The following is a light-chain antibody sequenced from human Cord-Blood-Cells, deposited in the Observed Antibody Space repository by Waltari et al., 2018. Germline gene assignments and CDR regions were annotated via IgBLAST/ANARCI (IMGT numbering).Light chain of an antibody. CDR1: SSNIGSNH. Sequence: QSVLTQPPSASGTPGQRATISCSGSSSNIGSNHVNWYQQLPGTAPKLLIYSNKQRPSGVPDRFSGSKSGTSASLAISGLQSEDEADYYCAAWDDSLNGYVFGTGTKVTVL. CDR3: AAWDDSLNGYV. J-gene: IGLJ1*01. CDR2: SNK. V-gene: IGLV1-44*01.